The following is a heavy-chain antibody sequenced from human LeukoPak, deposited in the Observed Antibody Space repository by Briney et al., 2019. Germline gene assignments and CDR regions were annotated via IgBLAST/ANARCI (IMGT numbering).Heavy chain of an antibody. Sequence: ASVKVSCKVSGYTLTELSMHWVRQAPGKGLEWMGGFDPEDGETIYAQKFQGRVTMTEDTSTDTAYMELSSLRSEDTAVYYCARGQNCDFWSGYFPFDYWGQGTLVTVSS. CDR2: FDPEDGET. J-gene: IGHJ4*02. CDR3: ARGQNCDFWSGYFPFDY. V-gene: IGHV1-24*01. D-gene: IGHD3-3*01. CDR1: GYTLTELS.